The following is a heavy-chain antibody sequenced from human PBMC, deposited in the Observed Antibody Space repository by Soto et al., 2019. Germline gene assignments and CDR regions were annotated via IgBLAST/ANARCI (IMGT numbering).Heavy chain of an antibody. CDR1: GFTFSSYW. CDR2: IKQDGSEK. D-gene: IGHD6-6*01. J-gene: IGHJ4*02. V-gene: IGHV3-7*01. CDR3: ARDYPSEYPGSSRPPFDY. Sequence: GGSLRLSCAASGFTFSSYWMSWVRQAPGKGLEWVANIKQDGSEKYYVDSVKGRFTISRDNAKNSLYLQMNSLRAGDTAVYYCARDYPSEYPGSSRPPFDYWGQGTLVTV.